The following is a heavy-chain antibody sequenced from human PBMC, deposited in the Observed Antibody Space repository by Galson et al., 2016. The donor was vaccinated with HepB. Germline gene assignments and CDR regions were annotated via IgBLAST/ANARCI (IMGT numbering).Heavy chain of an antibody. V-gene: IGHV1-69*06. D-gene: IGHD3-22*01. Sequence: SVKVSCKASGGTFSSYAISWVRQAPGQGLEWMGGIIPIFPTANYAQKLRGRATITADKSTSSAYLALSSLRSEDKAMYYCARNLRDYYYSSGYFDAFDIWGQGTMVTVSS. CDR2: IIPIFPTA. CDR1: GGTFSSYA. J-gene: IGHJ3*02. CDR3: ARNLRDYYYSSGYFDAFDI.